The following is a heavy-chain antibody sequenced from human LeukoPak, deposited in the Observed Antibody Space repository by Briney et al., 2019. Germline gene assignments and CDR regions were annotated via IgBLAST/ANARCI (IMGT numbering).Heavy chain of an antibody. Sequence: GASVKVSCKASGYTFTSYDINWVRQATGQGLEWMGWISAYDGNTKYAQKVQGRVTMTTDTSTSTAYMELRSLRSDDTAVYYCARDNYGGNSGYFDLWGRGTLVTVSS. CDR1: GYTFTSYD. D-gene: IGHD4-23*01. CDR3: ARDNYGGNSGYFDL. V-gene: IGHV1-18*01. CDR2: ISAYDGNT. J-gene: IGHJ2*01.